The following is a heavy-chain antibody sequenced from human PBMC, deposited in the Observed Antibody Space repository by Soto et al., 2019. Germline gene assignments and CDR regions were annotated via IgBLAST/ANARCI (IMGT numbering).Heavy chain of an antibody. J-gene: IGHJ6*02. D-gene: IGHD2-2*01. V-gene: IGHV1-18*04. Sequence: SAKVSCKASGYTFPSYGISWVRQAPGQGLEWMGWISAYNGNTNYAQNLQGRVTMTTDTSTSTAYMELRSLRSDDTAVYYCARGAVVVPAATTLRGYYYYGMDVWGQVTTVTVSS. CDR1: GYTFPSYG. CDR3: ARGAVVVPAATTLRGYYYYGMDV. CDR2: ISAYNGNT.